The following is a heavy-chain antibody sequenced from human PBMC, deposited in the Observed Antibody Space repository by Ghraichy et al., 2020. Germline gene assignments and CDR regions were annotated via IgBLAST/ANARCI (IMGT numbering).Heavy chain of an antibody. CDR2: INNDGTST. CDR1: GFTFSTYW. D-gene: IGHD5-18*01. V-gene: IGHV3-74*01. CDR3: ARDAYSYDIYYYYGMDV. J-gene: IGHJ6*02. Sequence: GGSLRLSCAASGFTFSTYWMHWVRQAPGKGLVWVSCINNDGTSTSYADSVKGRFTISRDNAKNTLYLQINSVRAEDAAVYYCARDAYSYDIYYYYGMDVWGQGTTVTASS.